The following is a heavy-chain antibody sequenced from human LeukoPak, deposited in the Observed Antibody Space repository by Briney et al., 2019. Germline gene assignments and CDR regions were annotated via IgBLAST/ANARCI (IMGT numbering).Heavy chain of an antibody. CDR2: ISSSSSYI. CDR1: GFTFSSYS. CDR3: ATAAAHYDHYWYFDL. D-gene: IGHD2-2*01. Sequence: GGSLRLSCAASGFTFSSYSMNWVRQAPGKGLEWVSSISSSSSYIYYADPVKGRFTISRDNAKNSLYLQMNSLRAEDTAVYYCATAAAHYDHYWYFDLWGRGTLVTVSS. V-gene: IGHV3-21*01. J-gene: IGHJ2*01.